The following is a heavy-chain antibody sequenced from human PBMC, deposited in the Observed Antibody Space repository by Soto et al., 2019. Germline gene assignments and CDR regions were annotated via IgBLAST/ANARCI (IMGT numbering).Heavy chain of an antibody. J-gene: IGHJ4*02. V-gene: IGHV3-66*01. CDR1: GLTVSTNP. CDR2: MYTGGGT. CDR3: SRDGFGH. Sequence: EVQLVESGGGLVQPGGSLRLSCAASGLTVSTNPMSWVRQAPGKGLEWVSVMYTGGGTHYEDSVKGRFTISRDNSKNTVNLQMKSLRPEDTSVYYCSRDGFGHWGQGTLVTVSS.